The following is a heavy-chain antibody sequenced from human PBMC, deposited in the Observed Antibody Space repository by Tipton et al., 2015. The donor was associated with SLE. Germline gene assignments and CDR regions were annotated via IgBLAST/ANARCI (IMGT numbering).Heavy chain of an antibody. Sequence: TLSLTCTVSGDSITSYYWNWIRQPPGKGLEWIGYIYYNGHTNYSPSLKSRVTISVDTSKNQFSLKLSSVTAADTAVYYCAREGVHFWSGSSYYYYYYMDVWGKGTTVTVS. D-gene: IGHD3-3*02. CDR2: IYYNGHT. V-gene: IGHV4-59*12. J-gene: IGHJ6*03. CDR1: GDSITSYY. CDR3: AREGVHFWSGSSYYYYYYMDV.